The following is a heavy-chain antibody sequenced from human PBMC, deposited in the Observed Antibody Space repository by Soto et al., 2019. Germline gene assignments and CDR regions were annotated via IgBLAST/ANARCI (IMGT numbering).Heavy chain of an antibody. CDR1: GGSISSSSYC. CDR3: AGGLPYDSSGYYQARTDY. Sequence: SETLSLTCTVSGGSISSSSYCWGWIRQPPGKGLEWIGSIYYSGSTYYNPSLKSRVTISVDTSKNQFSLKLSSVTAADTALYYCAGGLPYDSSGYYQARTDYWGQGTLVTVSS. J-gene: IGHJ4*02. CDR2: IYYSGST. D-gene: IGHD3-22*01. V-gene: IGHV4-39*01.